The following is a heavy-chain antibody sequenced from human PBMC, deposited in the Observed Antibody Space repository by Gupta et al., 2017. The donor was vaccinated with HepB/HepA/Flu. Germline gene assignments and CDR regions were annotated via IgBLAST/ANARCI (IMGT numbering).Heavy chain of an antibody. Sequence: QLQLQESGPGLVKPAETLSLTCIISGESITSSSYHWGWIRQPPGKGLECIGSIYYSGKTYYNPSLESRVTISIDTSKNQFSLKLSSVTATDTAVYYCARLKLAGNYPDWFDPWGQGTLVTVSS. CDR1: GESITSSSYH. D-gene: IGHD1-1*01. CDR3: ARLKLAGNYPDWFDP. CDR2: IYYSGKT. J-gene: IGHJ5*02. V-gene: IGHV4-39*01.